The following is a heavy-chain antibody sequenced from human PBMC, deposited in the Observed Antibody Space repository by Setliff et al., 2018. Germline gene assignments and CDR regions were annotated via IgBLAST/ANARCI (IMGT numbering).Heavy chain of an antibody. D-gene: IGHD1-1*01. V-gene: IGHV1-69*10. CDR2: IIPILNKP. J-gene: IGHJ4*02. CDR1: GGSFRTSS. Sequence: SVKVSCKASGGSFRTSSISWVRQAPGQGLEWMGGIIPILNKPNYAQRFQGRVAITADKATPTSYMELIGLRSEDTSLYFCATDRKFQGRITVTRDPAISTVNMALIGLRRDDTAIHFCARVLAADTYQDYWGQGTLVTVSS. CDR3: ATDRKFQGRITVTRDPAISTVNMALIGLRRDDTAIHFCARVLAADTYQDY.